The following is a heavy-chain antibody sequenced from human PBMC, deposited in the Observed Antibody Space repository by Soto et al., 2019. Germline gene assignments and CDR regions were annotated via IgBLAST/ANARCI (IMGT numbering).Heavy chain of an antibody. CDR2: INHSGST. J-gene: IGHJ3*02. V-gene: IGHV4-34*01. CDR3: ARGLPGYDDSSGYNWGAAFDI. CDR1: GGSFSGYY. D-gene: IGHD3-22*01. Sequence: SETLSLTCAVYGGSFSGYYWSWIRQPPGKGLEWIGEINHSGSTNYNPSLKSRVTISVDTSKNHFSLKLSSVTAADTAVYYCARGLPGYDDSSGYNWGAAFDIWGQGTMVPVS.